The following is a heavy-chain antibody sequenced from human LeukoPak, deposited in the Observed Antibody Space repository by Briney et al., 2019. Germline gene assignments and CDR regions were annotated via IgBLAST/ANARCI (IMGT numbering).Heavy chain of an antibody. CDR1: GYTFAAYG. D-gene: IGHD2-21*02. J-gene: IGHJ4*02. CDR3: ARDPAYCGGDCYYVY. V-gene: IGHV1-2*02. Sequence: APVKVSSKASGYTFAAYGISWVQQAPGQGLEWMGWINPSSGGTNYAQKFQGRVTMTRDTSISTAYMELSRLRSDDTAVYYCARDPAYCGGDCYYVYWGQGTLVTVSS. CDR2: INPSSGGT.